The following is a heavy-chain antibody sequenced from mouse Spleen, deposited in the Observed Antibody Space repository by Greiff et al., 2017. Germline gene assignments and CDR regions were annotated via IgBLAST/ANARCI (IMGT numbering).Heavy chain of an antibody. D-gene: IGHD2-3*01. CDR2: IYPGDGDT. Sequence: QVQLQQSGPELVKPGASVKISCKASGYAFSSSWMNWVKQRPGKGLEWIGRIYPGDGDTNYNGKFKGKATLTADKSSSTAYMQLSSLTSEDSAVYFCARNGVYDGPYYFDYWGQGTTLTVSS. CDR3: ARNGVYDGPYYFDY. J-gene: IGHJ2*01. V-gene: IGHV1-82*01. CDR1: GYAFSSSW.